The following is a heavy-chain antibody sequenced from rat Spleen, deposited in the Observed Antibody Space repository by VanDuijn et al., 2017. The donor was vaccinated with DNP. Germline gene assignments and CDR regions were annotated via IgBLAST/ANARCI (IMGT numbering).Heavy chain of an antibody. D-gene: IGHD1-4*01. J-gene: IGHJ4*01. V-gene: IGHV3-3*01. CDR1: GYSITSSYR. Sequence: EVQLQESGPGLVKPSQSLSLICSVTGYSITSSYRWNWIRKFPGNKLEWMGSINSAGTTKYNPSLKSRISITRDTSKNQIFLQVNAVTTDDTATYHCARWPGYNPPYAMDVWGQGTSVTVSS. CDR3: ARWPGYNPPYAMDV. CDR2: INSAGTT.